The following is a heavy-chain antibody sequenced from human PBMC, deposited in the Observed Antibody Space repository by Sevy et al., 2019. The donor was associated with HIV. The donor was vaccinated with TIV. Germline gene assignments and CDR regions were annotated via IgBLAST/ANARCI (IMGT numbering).Heavy chain of an antibody. CDR1: GFTFSNAW. CDR3: TTDRVGYCSSTSCYTSDAFDI. CDR2: IKSKTDGGTT. V-gene: IGHV3-15*01. D-gene: IGHD2-2*02. J-gene: IGHJ3*02. Sequence: GGSLRLSCAASGFTFSNAWMSWVRQAPGKGLEWVGRIKSKTDGGTTDYGAPVKGRFTISRDDSKNTLYLQMNSLKTEDTAVYYCTTDRVGYCSSTSCYTSDAFDIWGQGTMVTVSS.